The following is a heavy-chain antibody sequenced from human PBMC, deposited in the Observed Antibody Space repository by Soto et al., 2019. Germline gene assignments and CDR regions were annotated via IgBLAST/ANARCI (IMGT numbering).Heavy chain of an antibody. J-gene: IGHJ6*02. CDR2: IYHTGRT. D-gene: IGHD1-1*01. Sequence: QLQESGPGLVRPSGTLSLTCVVSGGFLSKNNWWSWVRQSPGKNLEWIGDIYHTGRTSYNPSLQGRVTMSIDKPTNQFSLRLISVIAADTAVSYCAKGNEALDVWGQGIAVIVSS. V-gene: IGHV4-4*02. CDR1: GGFLSKNNW. CDR3: AKGNEALDV.